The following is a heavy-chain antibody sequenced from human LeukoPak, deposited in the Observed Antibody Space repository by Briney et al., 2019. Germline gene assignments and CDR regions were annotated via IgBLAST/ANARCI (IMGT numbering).Heavy chain of an antibody. Sequence: ASVTVSCKASGYTFTGYYMHWVRQAPGQGLEWMGWINPNSGGTNYAQKFQGWVTMTRDTSISTAYMELSRLRSDDTAVYYCARVGFGPGYYYYGMDVWGQGTTVTVSS. D-gene: IGHD3-16*01. CDR1: GYTFTGYY. J-gene: IGHJ6*02. CDR3: ARVGFGPGYYYYGMDV. CDR2: INPNSGGT. V-gene: IGHV1-2*04.